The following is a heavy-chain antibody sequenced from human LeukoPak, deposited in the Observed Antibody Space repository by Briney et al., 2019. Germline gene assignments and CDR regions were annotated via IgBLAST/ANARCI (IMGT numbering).Heavy chain of an antibody. CDR1: GYSISSGYY. Sequence: PSETLSLTCVVSGYSISSGYYWGWIRQPPGKGLEWIASIYHSGGTYYNPSLKSRVTISVDTSKNQFSLKLSSVTAADTAVYYCARHPQVVVAAVGDYWGQGTLVPVSS. CDR3: ARHPQVVVAAVGDY. V-gene: IGHV4-38-2*01. D-gene: IGHD2-15*01. CDR2: IYHSGGT. J-gene: IGHJ4*02.